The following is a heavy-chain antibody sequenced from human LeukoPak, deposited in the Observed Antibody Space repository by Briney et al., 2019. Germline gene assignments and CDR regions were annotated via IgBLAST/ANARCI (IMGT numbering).Heavy chain of an antibody. CDR3: ARGGGYGDRYYFDY. D-gene: IGHD4-17*01. V-gene: IGHV4-4*07. Sequence: SETLSLTCTVSGGSISSYYWSWIRQPAGKGLEWIGRIYTSGSTNYNPSLKSRVTMSVDTSKNQFSLKLSSVTAADTAVYYCARGGGYGDRYYFDYWGQGTLVAVSS. CDR2: IYTSGST. CDR1: GGSISSYY. J-gene: IGHJ4*02.